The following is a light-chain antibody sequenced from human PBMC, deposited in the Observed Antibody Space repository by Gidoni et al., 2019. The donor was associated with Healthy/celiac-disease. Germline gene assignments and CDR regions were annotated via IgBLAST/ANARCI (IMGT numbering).Light chain of an antibody. J-gene: IGKJ1*01. CDR3: QQSYSTPT. V-gene: IGKV1-39*01. Sequence: DIQMTQSPSSLSASVGDRVTITCRASQSISSYLNWYQQKPGKDPKLLIYAASSLQSGVPSRFSGSGSGTDFTLTISSLQPEDFATYYCQQSYSTPTFGQXTKVEIK. CDR1: QSISSY. CDR2: AAS.